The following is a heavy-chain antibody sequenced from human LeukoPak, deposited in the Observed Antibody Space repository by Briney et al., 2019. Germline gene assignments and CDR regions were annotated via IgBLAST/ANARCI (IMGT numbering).Heavy chain of an antibody. V-gene: IGHV3-33*01. CDR1: GFTFSSYG. CDR3: ARDLGWNHLDY. D-gene: IGHD1-14*01. CDR2: IWYDGSNK. J-gene: IGHJ4*02. Sequence: PGGSLRLSCAASGFTFSSYGMHWVRQAPGKGLEWVAVIWYDGSNKYYADSVKGRFTISRDNSKNTLYLQMNSLRAEDTAVYYCARDLGWNHLDYCGQGTLVTVSS.